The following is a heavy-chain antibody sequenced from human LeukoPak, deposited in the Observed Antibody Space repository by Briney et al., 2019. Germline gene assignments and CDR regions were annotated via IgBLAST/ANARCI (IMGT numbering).Heavy chain of an antibody. D-gene: IGHD1-26*01. CDR3: ARVSMGATYFRAFDI. V-gene: IGHV1-46*01. Sequence: ASVKVSCKASGYTFTNYYMHWVRQAPGQGLEWMGMINPSGGGTGYAQRFQGRVTMTRDTPTSTVYMDLSSLRSEDTAVYYCARVSMGATYFRAFDIWGQGTMVTVSS. CDR1: GYTFTNYY. CDR2: INPSGGGT. J-gene: IGHJ3*02.